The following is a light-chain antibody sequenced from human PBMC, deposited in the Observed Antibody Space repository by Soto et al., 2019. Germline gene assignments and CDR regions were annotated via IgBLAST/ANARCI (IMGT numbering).Light chain of an antibody. J-gene: IGKJ4*01. CDR3: RQANSFPLT. CDR1: QDIASW. Sequence: DIQMTQSPSSVSASVGDSVTITCRASQDIASWLAWYQQKPGKAPNLLIYGASTLQRGVPSRFSGILSATDFTLTISSLQPEDFATYYCRQANSFPLTFGGGTKVEIK. V-gene: IGKV1-12*01. CDR2: GAS.